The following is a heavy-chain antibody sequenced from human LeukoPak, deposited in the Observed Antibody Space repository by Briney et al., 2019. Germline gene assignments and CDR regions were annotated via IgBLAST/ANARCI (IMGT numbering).Heavy chain of an antibody. J-gene: IGHJ4*02. V-gene: IGHV4-39*07. CDR1: GGSISSSNYY. CDR2: IYYSGST. Sequence: SETLSLTCTFSGGSISSSNYYWGWIRQPPGKGLEWIGSIYYSGSTYDNPSLKSRVTISVDTSKNQFSLKLSSVTAADTAVYYCARAVAGTCLFDYWGQGTLVTVSS. CDR3: ARAVAGTCLFDY. D-gene: IGHD6-19*01.